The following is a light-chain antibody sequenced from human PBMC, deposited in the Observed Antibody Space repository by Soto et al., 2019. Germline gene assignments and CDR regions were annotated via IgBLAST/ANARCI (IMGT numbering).Light chain of an antibody. V-gene: IGLV3-21*04. J-gene: IGLJ2*01. CDR3: QVWDFSSDHRV. CDR2: YNS. CDR1: NIGSKS. Sequence: SYELTQPPSVSVAPGKTARITCGGNNIGSKSVHWYQQKPGQAPVLVIYYNSDRPSGIPERFSGSNSGNTATLTISRVEAGDEADYYCQVWDFSSDHRVFGGGTKLTVL.